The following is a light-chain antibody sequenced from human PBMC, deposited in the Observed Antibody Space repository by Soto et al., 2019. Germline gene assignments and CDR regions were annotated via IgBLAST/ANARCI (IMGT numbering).Light chain of an antibody. J-gene: IGKJ3*01. CDR2: LGS. CDR1: QSLLHSNGYNY. Sequence: DIVMTQSPLSLHVTPGEPASISCRSSQSLLHSNGYNYLDWYLQKPGQSPQLLIYLGSNRASGVPDRCSGSGSGTDFTLKISRVEAEDVWVYDCMQALQQRFTFGPGTKVDIK. CDR3: MQALQQRFT. V-gene: IGKV2-28*01.